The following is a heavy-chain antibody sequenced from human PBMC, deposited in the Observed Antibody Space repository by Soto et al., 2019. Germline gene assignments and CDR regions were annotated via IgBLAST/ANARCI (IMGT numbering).Heavy chain of an antibody. CDR1: GFTFSSYA. CDR3: AKDHPHGTNYYYYYGMDV. Sequence: GGSLRLSCAASGFTFSSYAMIWVRHAPGKGLEWVSAISGSGGSTYYADSVKGRFTISRDNSKNTLYLQMNSLRAEDTAVYYYAKDHPHGTNYYYYYGMDVWGQGTTVTVSS. D-gene: IGHD1-26*01. CDR2: ISGSGGST. J-gene: IGHJ6*01. V-gene: IGHV3-23*01.